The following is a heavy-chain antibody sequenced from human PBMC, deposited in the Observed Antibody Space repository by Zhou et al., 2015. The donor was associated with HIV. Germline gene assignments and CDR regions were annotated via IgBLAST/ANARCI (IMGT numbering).Heavy chain of an antibody. CDR3: AQLRLGELSPMDFDI. J-gene: IGHJ3*02. CDR2: IIPIFGTA. CDR1: GGTFSSYA. Sequence: VQSQVQLVQSGAEVKVSCKASGGTFSSYAISWVRQAPGQGLEWMGGIIPIFGTANYAQKFQGRVTITADESTSTAYMELSSLRSEDTAVYYCAQLRLGELSPMDFDIWGQGTMVTVSS. D-gene: IGHD3-16*02. V-gene: IGHV1-69*01.